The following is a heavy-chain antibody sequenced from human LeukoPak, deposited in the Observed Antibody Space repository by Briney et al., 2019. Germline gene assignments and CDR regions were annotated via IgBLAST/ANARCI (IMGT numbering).Heavy chain of an antibody. V-gene: IGHV1-18*01. CDR2: IIAYNGNT. Sequence: GASVKVSCKASGSTLHTYDINWVRRAPGQGLEWMGWIIAYNGNTAYAQSLQDRVTMTTETSTSTAYMELRSLTSDDTAVYYCATGAPWDAARDYWGQGTLVTVSS. J-gene: IGHJ4*02. D-gene: IGHD1-26*01. CDR1: GSTLHTYD. CDR3: ATGAPWDAARDY.